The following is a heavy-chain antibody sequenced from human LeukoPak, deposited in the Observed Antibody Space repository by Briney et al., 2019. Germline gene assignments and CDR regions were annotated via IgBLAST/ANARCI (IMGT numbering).Heavy chain of an antibody. CDR1: GFTFSTYN. Sequence: GGSLRLSCEASGFTFSTYNMNWVRQAPGKGLEWVSAISGSGGSTYYADSVKGRFTISRDNSKNTLYLQMNSLRAEDTAVYYCAKGRGIDYWGQGTLVTVSS. CDR3: AKGRGIDY. J-gene: IGHJ4*02. D-gene: IGHD3-16*01. CDR2: ISGSGGST. V-gene: IGHV3-23*01.